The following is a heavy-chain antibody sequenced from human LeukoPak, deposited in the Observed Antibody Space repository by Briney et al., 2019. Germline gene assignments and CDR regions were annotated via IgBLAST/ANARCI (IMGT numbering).Heavy chain of an antibody. CDR3: ARSPYSSSWYRDYFDY. D-gene: IGHD6-13*01. V-gene: IGHV3-30-3*01. CDR2: ISYDGSNK. J-gene: IGHJ4*02. CDR1: GFTFSSYA. Sequence: PGGSLRLSCAASGFTFSSYAMHWVRQAPGKGLEWMAVISYDGSNKYYADSVKGRFTISRDNSKNTLYLQMNSLRAEDTAVYYCARSPYSSSWYRDYFDYWGQGTLVTVSS.